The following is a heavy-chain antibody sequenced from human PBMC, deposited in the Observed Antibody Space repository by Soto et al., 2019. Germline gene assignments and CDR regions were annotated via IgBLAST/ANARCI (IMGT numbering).Heavy chain of an antibody. J-gene: IGHJ4*02. Sequence: QVQLVESGGGVVQPGRSLRLSCAASGFTFSSYGMHWVRQAPGKGLEWVAVISYDGSNKYYADSVKGRFTISRDNSKNTLYLQMNSLRAEDTAVYYCAKGPPQQLLPLDYLGQGTLVTVSS. D-gene: IGHD6-13*01. CDR3: AKGPPQQLLPLDY. CDR1: GFTFSSYG. V-gene: IGHV3-30*18. CDR2: ISYDGSNK.